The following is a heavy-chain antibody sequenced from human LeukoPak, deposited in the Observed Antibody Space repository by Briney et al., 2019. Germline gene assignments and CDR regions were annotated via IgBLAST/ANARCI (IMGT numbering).Heavy chain of an antibody. J-gene: IGHJ4*02. CDR2: ISGSGGST. V-gene: IGHV3-23*01. Sequence: GGSLRLSCAASGFTFSSYAMSWVRQAPGKGLEWVSAISGSGGSTYYADSVKGRFTISRDNSKNTLYLQMNSLRAEDTAVYYCAKDMGYCSSTSCLKFGCWGQGTLVTVSS. D-gene: IGHD2-2*01. CDR3: AKDMGYCSSTSCLKFGC. CDR1: GFTFSSYA.